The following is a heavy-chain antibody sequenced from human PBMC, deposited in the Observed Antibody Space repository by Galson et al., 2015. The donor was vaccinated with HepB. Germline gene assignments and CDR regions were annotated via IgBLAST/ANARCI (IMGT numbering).Heavy chain of an antibody. V-gene: IGHV3-48*01. D-gene: IGHD1-26*01. CDR2: ISTTSDNK. J-gene: IGHJ4*02. CDR3: TRIALSGSYWYFDY. Sequence: SLRLSCAASGFTFSSYTMNWVRRAPGKGLEWISYISTTSDNKFSADSVKGRFIISRDNAKNLLYLQMNSRRAEDTAVYYCTRIALSGSYWYFDYWGQGSLVTVSS. CDR1: GFTFSSYT.